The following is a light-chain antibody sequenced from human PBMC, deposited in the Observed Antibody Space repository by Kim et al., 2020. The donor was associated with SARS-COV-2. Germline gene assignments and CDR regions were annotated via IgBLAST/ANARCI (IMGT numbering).Light chain of an antibody. J-gene: IGKJ1*01. CDR2: GAS. CDR1: QSVSSSY. Sequence: PGERATLSCRASQSVSSSYLAWYQQKPGQAPRLLVYGASSRATGIPDRFSGSGSGTDFTLTISRLEPEDFAVYYCQQYGSSPWTFGQGTKVDIK. V-gene: IGKV3-20*01. CDR3: QQYGSSPWT.